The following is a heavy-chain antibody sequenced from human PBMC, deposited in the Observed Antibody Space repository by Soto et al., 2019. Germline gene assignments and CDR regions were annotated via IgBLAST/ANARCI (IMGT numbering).Heavy chain of an antibody. J-gene: IGHJ3*01. Sequence: HGESRKISCKGSGYSFTSYWISWVRQMPGKGLEWVGRIDPSDSYTNYSPSLKGQVTISADMSIRTAYLQWSSLRASHTAMYFCARRVRLDAFDVWGQGTMVTVS. V-gene: IGHV5-10-1*04. CDR1: GYSFTSYW. CDR2: IDPSDSYT. D-gene: IGHD4-17*01. CDR3: ARRVRLDAFDV.